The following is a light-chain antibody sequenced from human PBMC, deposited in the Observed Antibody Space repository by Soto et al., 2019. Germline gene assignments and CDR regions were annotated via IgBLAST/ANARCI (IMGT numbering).Light chain of an antibody. Sequence: DIQMTQSPSSVSASVGDRVTITCRASQGISSWLAWYQQRPGTAPKLLISAASSLQSGVPSRFSGSGSGTDFTLIIINLQPEEFAIYYCQQANSFPLTFGGGTKVEIK. V-gene: IGKV1-12*01. CDR3: QQANSFPLT. J-gene: IGKJ4*01. CDR1: QGISSW. CDR2: AAS.